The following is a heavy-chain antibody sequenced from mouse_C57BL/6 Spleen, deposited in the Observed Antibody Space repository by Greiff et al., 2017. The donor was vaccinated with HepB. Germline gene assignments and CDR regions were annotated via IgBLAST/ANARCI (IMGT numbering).Heavy chain of an antibody. CDR2: IYPGGGYT. V-gene: IGHV1-63*01. CDR1: GYTFTNYW. CDR3: ARLDYDVGDYAMDY. D-gene: IGHD2-4*01. Sequence: QVQLQQSGAELVRPGPSVKMSCKASGYTFTNYWIGWAKQRPGHGLEWIGDIYPGGGYTNYNEKFKGKATLTADKSSSTAYMQFSSLTSEDSAIYYCARLDYDVGDYAMDYWGQGTSVTVSS. J-gene: IGHJ4*01.